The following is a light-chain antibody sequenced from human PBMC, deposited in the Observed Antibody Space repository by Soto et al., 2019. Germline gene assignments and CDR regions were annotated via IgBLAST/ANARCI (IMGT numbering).Light chain of an antibody. V-gene: IGKV3-20*01. CDR1: QSVGSTY. J-gene: IGKJ5*01. Sequence: EIVLTHSPGTLSMSPGRRATLSCRASQSVGSTYLAWYQQKPGQAPRLLMYAASRRATGIPDRFSGSGSRTDFTLTISRLEPEDFAVYYCQQFDSSLYTFGQGTRLEIK. CDR2: AAS. CDR3: QQFDSSLYT.